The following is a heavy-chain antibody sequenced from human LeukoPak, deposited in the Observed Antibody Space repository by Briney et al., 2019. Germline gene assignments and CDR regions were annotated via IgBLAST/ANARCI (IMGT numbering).Heavy chain of an antibody. D-gene: IGHD3-22*01. CDR3: ARSRTDYYDSSGQGWWFDP. V-gene: IGHV1-46*01. CDR2: IYPSGGST. Sequence: ASVKVSCKASGYTFTSYYMHWVRQAPGQGLEWMGIIYPSGGSTSYAQKFQGRVTMTRDTSTSTVYMELSSLRSEDTAVYYCARSRTDYYDSSGQGWWFDPWGQGTLVTVSS. J-gene: IGHJ5*02. CDR1: GYTFTSYY.